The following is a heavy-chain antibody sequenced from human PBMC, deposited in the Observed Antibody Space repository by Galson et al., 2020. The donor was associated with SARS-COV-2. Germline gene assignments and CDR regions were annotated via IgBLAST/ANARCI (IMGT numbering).Heavy chain of an antibody. J-gene: IGHJ4*02. V-gene: IGHV4-59*01. D-gene: IGHD5-12*01. CDR2: IYYSGST. CDR1: GASIRRYY. Sequence: SETLSLTCTVSGASIRRYYWSWIRQSPGKGLEWIGYIYYSGSTNYNPSLTSRLTMSVDTSKNQFSLKVSSVTAADTAVYYCARSRVDIVATTALLFDYWGQGTLVTVSS. CDR3: ARSRVDIVATTALLFDY.